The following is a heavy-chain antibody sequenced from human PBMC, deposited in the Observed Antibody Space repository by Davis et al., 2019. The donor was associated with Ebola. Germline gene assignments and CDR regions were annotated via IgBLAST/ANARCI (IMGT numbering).Heavy chain of an antibody. J-gene: IGHJ4*02. Sequence: GSLRLSCTVSGGSISSSIYYWGWIRQPPGKGLEWIGNMFYSGSGYYNPSLKSRVTISVDTSKNQFSLKLNSVTAADTAVYYCANFGAYGDPRSDDWGRGTLVTVSS. V-gene: IGHV4-39*01. D-gene: IGHD4-17*01. CDR2: MFYSGSG. CDR1: GGSISSSIYY. CDR3: ANFGAYGDPRSDD.